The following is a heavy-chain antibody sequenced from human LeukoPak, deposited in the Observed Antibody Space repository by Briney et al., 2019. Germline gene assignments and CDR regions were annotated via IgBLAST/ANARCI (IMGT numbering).Heavy chain of an antibody. J-gene: IGHJ4*02. Sequence: ASVKVSCKASGYTFTSYGISWVRQAPGQGPEWMGWISAYNGNTNYAQKLQGRVTMTTDTSTSTAYMELRSLRSDDTAVYYCARDGGNSPRDLRRGVYWGQGTLVTVSS. D-gene: IGHD4-23*01. CDR3: ARDGGNSPRDLRRGVY. V-gene: IGHV1-18*01. CDR1: GYTFTSYG. CDR2: ISAYNGNT.